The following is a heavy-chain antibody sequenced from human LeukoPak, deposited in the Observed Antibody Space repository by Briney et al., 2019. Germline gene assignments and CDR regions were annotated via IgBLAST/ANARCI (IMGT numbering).Heavy chain of an antibody. Sequence: ASVKVSCKASGYTFTTYYIHWVRQAPGQGLEWLGKINPSDGSTNYAQKLQGRVTMTRDTSTSTVYMELSSLRSEDTAVYYCARVVVDSSGWYRFDYWGQGTLVTVSS. CDR3: ARVVVDSSGWYRFDY. CDR2: INPSDGST. CDR1: GYTFTTYY. J-gene: IGHJ4*02. V-gene: IGHV1-46*01. D-gene: IGHD6-19*01.